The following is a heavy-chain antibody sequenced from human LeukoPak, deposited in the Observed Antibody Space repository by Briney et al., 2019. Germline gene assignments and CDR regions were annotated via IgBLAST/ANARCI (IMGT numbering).Heavy chain of an antibody. CDR2: ISGSGGST. Sequence: GGSLRLSCAASGLTFSSYAMTWVRKAPGKGLEWVSAISGSGGSTYSPDSVKGRFTISRDNSKNTLYLQMNILRAEDTAVYYCAKDHPAPTPGAPWVLDYWGQGTLVTVSS. D-gene: IGHD3-10*01. CDR1: GLTFSSYA. V-gene: IGHV3-23*01. CDR3: AKDHPAPTPGAPWVLDY. J-gene: IGHJ4*02.